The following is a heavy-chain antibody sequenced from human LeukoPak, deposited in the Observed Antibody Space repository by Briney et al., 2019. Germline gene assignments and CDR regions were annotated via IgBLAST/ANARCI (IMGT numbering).Heavy chain of an antibody. CDR1: GFTFSGYW. J-gene: IGHJ4*02. V-gene: IGHV3-74*01. CDR3: ARGGIVGGTTHLVFDY. Sequence: GGSLRLSCAASGFTFSGYWMHWVRHAPGKGPVWVSRINTDVSSANYADSVKGRFTISRDNAKNTLYLQMNSLRAEDTAVYYCARGGIVGGTTHLVFDYWGQGTLVTVSS. D-gene: IGHD1-26*01. CDR2: INTDVSSA.